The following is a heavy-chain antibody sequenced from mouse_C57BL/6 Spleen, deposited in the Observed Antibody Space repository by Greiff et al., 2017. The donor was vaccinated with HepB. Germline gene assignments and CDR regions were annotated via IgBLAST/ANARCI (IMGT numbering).Heavy chain of an antibody. CDR2: IYPGSGNT. Sequence: VQGVESGAELVRPGASVKLSCKASGYTFTDYYINWVKQRPGQGLEWIARIYPGSGNTYYNEKFKGKATLTAEKSSSTAYMQLSSLTSEDSAVYFCARFLRSYFDYWGQGTTLTVSS. CDR3: ARFLRSYFDY. V-gene: IGHV1-76*01. J-gene: IGHJ2*01. CDR1: GYTFTDYY.